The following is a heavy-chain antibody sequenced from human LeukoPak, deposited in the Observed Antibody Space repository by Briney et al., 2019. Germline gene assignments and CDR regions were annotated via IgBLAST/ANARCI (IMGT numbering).Heavy chain of an antibody. V-gene: IGHV4-4*07. CDR2: IHTTGST. Sequence: PSETLSLTCTVSGGSINSYYWSWVRQPAGMGLEWIGRIHTTGSTNYNPSLKSRVTMSVDTSKNQFSLNLSSVTAADTAVYYCARDPIHYFDPSDHNFWGQGTLVTVSS. CDR1: GGSINSYY. D-gene: IGHD3-22*01. CDR3: ARDPIHYFDPSDHNF. J-gene: IGHJ4*02.